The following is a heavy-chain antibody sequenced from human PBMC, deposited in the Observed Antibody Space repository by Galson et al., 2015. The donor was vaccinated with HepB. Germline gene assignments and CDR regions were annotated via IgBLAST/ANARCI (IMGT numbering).Heavy chain of an antibody. D-gene: IGHD1-26*01. Sequence: TLSLTCTVSGGSISTSSYYWAWIRQSPGKGLEWIGSIYYSGSTYYSPSFQGQVTISADKSISTAYLQWSSLKASDTAMYYCARLLGGIPGRGYAFDIWGQGTMVTVSS. CDR3: ARLLGGIPGRGYAFDI. CDR2: IYYSGST. J-gene: IGHJ3*02. CDR1: GGSISTSSYY. V-gene: IGHV4-39*07.